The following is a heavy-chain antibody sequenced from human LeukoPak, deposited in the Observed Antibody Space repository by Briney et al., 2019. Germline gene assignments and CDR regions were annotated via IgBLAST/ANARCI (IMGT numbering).Heavy chain of an antibody. V-gene: IGHV3-21*01. CDR3: ARDLKYGDSYYYYMDV. CDR2: ISSTSTFI. Sequence: GGSLRLSCAASGFTFSNAWMSWVRQAPGKGLEWVSSISSTSTFIYYADSVKGRFIISRDNAKDSLYLHMNSLRAEDTAMYYCARDLKYGDSYYYYMDVWGKGTTVTVSS. D-gene: IGHD4-17*01. CDR1: GFTFSNAW. J-gene: IGHJ6*03.